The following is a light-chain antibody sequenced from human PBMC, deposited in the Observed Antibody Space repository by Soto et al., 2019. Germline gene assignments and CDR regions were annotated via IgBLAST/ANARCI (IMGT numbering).Light chain of an antibody. Sequence: EIIMTQSPATLSVSPGERATLSCRASQSVSNNLAWYQQKPGQAPRLLIYDASNRATGIPDRFSGSGSGTDFTLTISRLEPEDFAVYYCQHYGNSLWTFGQGTKVDI. V-gene: IGKV3-20*01. CDR1: QSVSNN. J-gene: IGKJ1*01. CDR3: QHYGNSLWT. CDR2: DAS.